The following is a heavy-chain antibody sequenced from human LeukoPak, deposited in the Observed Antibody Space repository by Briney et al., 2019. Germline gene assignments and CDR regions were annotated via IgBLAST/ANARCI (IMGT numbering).Heavy chain of an antibody. CDR3: ARDRAYDAFDY. CDR1: GFSFSTSW. V-gene: IGHV3-7*01. CDR2: INPDESHT. D-gene: IGHD5-12*01. Sequence: PGGSLRLSCAASGFSFSTSWMAWVRQAPGKGLQWVGNINPDESHTDYIDSVKGRSTMSRDNAENSLFLRVHSLRDEDTAVYYCARDRAYDAFDYWGRGTLVTVSS. J-gene: IGHJ4*02.